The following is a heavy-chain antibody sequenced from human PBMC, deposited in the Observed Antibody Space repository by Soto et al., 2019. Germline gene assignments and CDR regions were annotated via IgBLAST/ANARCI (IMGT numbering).Heavy chain of an antibody. D-gene: IGHD1-26*01. CDR2: MEPSTGRT. CDR3: ARGVSAGVDY. J-gene: IGHJ4*02. V-gene: IGHV1-8*01. Sequence: QVQLVQSGAEVREPGASVKVSCKASGYSFTSLDINWVRQTAGQGLEWMGWMEPSTGRTGYAQTFQSRVIMTRDTSIKTAYMELTTLTPDATGFYYCARGVSAGVDYCGQGTLGTVSS. CDR1: GYSFTSLD.